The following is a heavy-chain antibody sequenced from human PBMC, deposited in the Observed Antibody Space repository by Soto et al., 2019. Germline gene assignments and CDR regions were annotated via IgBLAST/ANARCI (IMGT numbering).Heavy chain of an antibody. CDR2: IYSGGST. CDR3: ARGEFDSSGSQYFQH. Sequence: EVQLVEFGGGLIQPGGSLRLSCAASGFTVSSNYMTWVRQAPGKGLEWVSLIYSGGSTYYADSLKGRFTISRDNSKNTLYLQMNSLSAEDTAVYYCARGEFDSSGSQYFQHWGQGTLVTVSS. V-gene: IGHV3-53*01. J-gene: IGHJ1*01. CDR1: GFTVSSNY. D-gene: IGHD3-22*01.